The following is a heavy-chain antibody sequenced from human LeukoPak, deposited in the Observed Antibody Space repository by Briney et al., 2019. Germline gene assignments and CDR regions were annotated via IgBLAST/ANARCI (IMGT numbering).Heavy chain of an antibody. V-gene: IGHV1-69*04. J-gene: IGHJ4*02. CDR3: AREAQIVVVPAATLFDY. D-gene: IGHD2-2*01. CDR2: IIPILGIA. Sequence: SVKVSCKASGGTFISYAISGVRQAPGQGREWMGRIIPILGIANYAQKFQGRVTITADKSTSTAYMELSSLRSEDTAVYYCAREAQIVVVPAATLFDYWSQGTLVTVSS. CDR1: GGTFISYA.